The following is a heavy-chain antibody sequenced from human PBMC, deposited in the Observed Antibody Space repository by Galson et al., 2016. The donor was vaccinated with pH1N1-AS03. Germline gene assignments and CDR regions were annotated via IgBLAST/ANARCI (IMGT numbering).Heavy chain of an antibody. D-gene: IGHD3-10*01. J-gene: IGHJ6*02. Sequence: LRLSCAASGFTFSSYVMTWVRQAPGKGLEWVSVISGSGGGTYYADSVKGRFTISRDNSKNTLYLQMNSLRAEDTAGYYCAKDACSSGSYLASYYYYGMDVWGQGTTVTVSS. CDR3: AKDACSSGSYLASYYYYGMDV. V-gene: IGHV3-23*01. CDR2: ISGSGGGT. CDR1: GFTFSSYV.